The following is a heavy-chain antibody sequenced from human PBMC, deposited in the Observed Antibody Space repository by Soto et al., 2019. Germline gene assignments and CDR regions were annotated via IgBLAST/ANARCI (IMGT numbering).Heavy chain of an antibody. Sequence: PSETLSLTCTVSSGSISTYYWNWIRQSPGKGLEWIAFIHTSGTTKYNPSLKSRVTISVDTSKNQFSLKLSSVTAADTAVYYCARHEREWLLPGDWFDPWGQGTLVTVSS. V-gene: IGHV4-4*08. CDR1: SGSISTYY. CDR3: ARHEREWLLPGDWFDP. J-gene: IGHJ5*02. D-gene: IGHD3-3*01. CDR2: IHTSGTT.